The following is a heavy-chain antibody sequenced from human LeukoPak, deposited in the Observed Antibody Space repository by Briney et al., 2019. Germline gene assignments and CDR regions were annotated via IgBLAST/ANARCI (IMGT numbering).Heavy chain of an antibody. Sequence: SETLSLTCAVYGGSFSGYYWRWIRQPPGKGLEWIGEISHGGSANYNPSLKSRVTISEDTSKNQFSLKLSSMTAADTAVYYCATGGTDCSGGSCYSPHLGFWGQGTLVTVSS. CDR1: GGSFSGYY. CDR3: ATGGTDCSGGSCYSPHLGF. CDR2: ISHGGSA. V-gene: IGHV4-34*01. J-gene: IGHJ4*02. D-gene: IGHD2-15*01.